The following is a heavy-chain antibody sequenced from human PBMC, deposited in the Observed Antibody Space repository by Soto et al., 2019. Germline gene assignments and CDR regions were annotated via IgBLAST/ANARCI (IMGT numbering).Heavy chain of an antibody. CDR3: AKFYGGKSAHTYAIVP. V-gene: IGHV3-23*01. J-gene: IGHJ5*02. Sequence: EVQLLESGGALVQPGGSLRLSCAASGFTFSTYAMSWVRQAPGKGLEWVSTINTSGGSTYYADSVKGRFTISRDNSKNTLYLQMNSPRPEDTAVYYCAKFYGGKSAHTYAIVPWGQGTLVTVSS. D-gene: IGHD2-15*01. CDR1: GFTFSTYA. CDR2: INTSGGST.